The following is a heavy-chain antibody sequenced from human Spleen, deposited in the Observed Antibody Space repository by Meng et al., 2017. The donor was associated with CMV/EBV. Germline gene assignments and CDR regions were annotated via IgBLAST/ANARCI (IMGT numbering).Heavy chain of an antibody. J-gene: IGHJ6*02. CDR3: AKTRTLFWSGYYPYYYYGMDV. CDR1: GFTFSRYT. Sequence: GGSLRLSCAASGFTFSRYTMNWVRQAPGKGLEWVAVISYDGSNKYYADSVKGRFTISRDNSKNTLYLKMNSLRAEDTAVYFCAKTRTLFWSGYYPYYYYGMDVWGQGTTVTVSS. V-gene: IGHV3-30*18. D-gene: IGHD3-3*01. CDR2: ISYDGSNK.